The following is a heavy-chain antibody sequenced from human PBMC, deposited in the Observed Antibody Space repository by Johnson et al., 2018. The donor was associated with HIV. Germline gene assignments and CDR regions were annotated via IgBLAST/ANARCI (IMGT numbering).Heavy chain of an antibody. D-gene: IGHD6-13*01. V-gene: IGHV3-15*01. Sequence: VQLVESGGGLVKPGGSLRLSCAVSGFTFSDAWMTWVRQAPGKGLEWVGRIKSKTDGGTTDYAAPVKGRFTISRDDSKNTLYLQMNSLKTEDTAVYSCTTGPIAARRGAFDIWGQGTMVTVSS. CDR3: TTGPIAARRGAFDI. J-gene: IGHJ3*02. CDR1: GFTFSDAW. CDR2: IKSKTDGGTT.